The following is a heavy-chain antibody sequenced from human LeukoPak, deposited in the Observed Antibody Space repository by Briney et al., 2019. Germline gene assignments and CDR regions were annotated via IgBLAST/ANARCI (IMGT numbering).Heavy chain of an antibody. J-gene: IGHJ4*02. CDR3: ASLPGGSYDY. Sequence: SETLSLTCTVSGYSISSGYYWGWIRQPPGKGLEWIGEIYHSGSTNYNPSLKSRVTISLDKSKNQFSLKLNSVTAADTAVYYCASLPGGSYDYWGQGALVTVSS. CDR2: IYHSGST. D-gene: IGHD1-26*01. CDR1: GYSISSGYY. V-gene: IGHV4-38-2*02.